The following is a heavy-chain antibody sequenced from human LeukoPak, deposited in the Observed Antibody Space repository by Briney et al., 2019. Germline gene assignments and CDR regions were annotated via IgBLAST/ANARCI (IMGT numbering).Heavy chain of an antibody. D-gene: IGHD6-13*01. CDR3: ATILHSRSYVI. Sequence: GKSLKISCRGSGYKFTDYWIAWVRQMPGKGLEWMGVIYPYDSDTTYSPSFQGQVTMSVDKSITTAYLHCNTLRASDTAIYCATILHSRSYVIWGQGTMITVSS. J-gene: IGHJ3*02. CDR1: GYKFTDYW. V-gene: IGHV5-51*01. CDR2: IYPYDSDT.